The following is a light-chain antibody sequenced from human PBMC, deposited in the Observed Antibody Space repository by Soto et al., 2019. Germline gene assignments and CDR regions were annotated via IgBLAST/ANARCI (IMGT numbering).Light chain of an antibody. J-gene: IGLJ1*01. Sequence: QSALTQPASVSGSPGQSITISCTGASTDVDGYDYVSWYQQHPGQAPKLMIYDVNNRPSGVSYRFSGSKSGDTASLTISALQAEDDADYYCSSYTSSAPFYVFGTGTKVTVL. V-gene: IGLV2-14*03. CDR1: STDVDGYDY. CDR2: DVN. CDR3: SSYTSSAPFYV.